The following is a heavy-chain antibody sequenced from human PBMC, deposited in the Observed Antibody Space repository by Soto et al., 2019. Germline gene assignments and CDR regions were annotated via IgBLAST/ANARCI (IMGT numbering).Heavy chain of an antibody. D-gene: IGHD2-15*01. J-gene: IGHJ4*02. CDR2: INSDGSST. V-gene: IGHV3-74*01. CDR1: GFTFSSYW. Sequence: GGSLRLSCAASGFTFSSYWMHWVRQAPGKGLVWVSRINSDGSSTSYADSVKGRFTISRDNAKNTLYLQMNSLRAEDTAVYYCAREGCSGGSCYSAHFDYWGQGTLVTVPQ. CDR3: AREGCSGGSCYSAHFDY.